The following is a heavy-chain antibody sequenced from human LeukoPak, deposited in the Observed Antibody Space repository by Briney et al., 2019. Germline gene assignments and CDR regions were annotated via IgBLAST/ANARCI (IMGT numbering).Heavy chain of an antibody. CDR2: IYYSGST. V-gene: IGHV4-39*01. CDR3: ARKVAMLRGPRFDY. D-gene: IGHD3-10*01. J-gene: IGHJ4*02. CDR1: GVSISSSTYY. Sequence: PSETLSLTRSVSGVSISSSTYYWAWIRQPPGKGLEWIGSIYYSGSTYYNPSLRSRVTISVDTSKHQFSLKLSSVTAADTAVYYCARKVAMLRGPRFDYWGQGNLVTVSS.